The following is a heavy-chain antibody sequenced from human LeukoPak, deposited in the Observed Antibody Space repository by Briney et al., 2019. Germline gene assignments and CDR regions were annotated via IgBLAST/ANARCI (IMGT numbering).Heavy chain of an antibody. Sequence: PGGSLRLSCAASGFTFSSYAMSWARQAPGKGLEWVSAISGSGGSTYYADSVKGRFTISRDNSKNTLYLQMNSLRAEDTAVYYCAKGLQQWLVRWVDYWGQGTLVTVSS. CDR1: GFTFSSYA. J-gene: IGHJ4*02. D-gene: IGHD6-19*01. CDR3: AKGLQQWLVRWVDY. V-gene: IGHV3-23*01. CDR2: ISGSGGST.